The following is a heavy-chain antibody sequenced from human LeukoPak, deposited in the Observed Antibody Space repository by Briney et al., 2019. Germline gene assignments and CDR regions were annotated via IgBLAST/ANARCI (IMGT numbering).Heavy chain of an antibody. CDR3: ARIFLSVVAPKRWFDP. Sequence: SVKVSCKASGGTFNSYAISWVRQAPGQGLEWMGAVIPIFSTTNYAQKFQGRVAITTDESTNTAYMELTSLKSEDTAVYYCARIFLSVVAPKRWFDPWGQGTLVTVSS. V-gene: IGHV1-69*05. CDR2: VIPIFSTT. D-gene: IGHD4-23*01. J-gene: IGHJ5*02. CDR1: GGTFNSYA.